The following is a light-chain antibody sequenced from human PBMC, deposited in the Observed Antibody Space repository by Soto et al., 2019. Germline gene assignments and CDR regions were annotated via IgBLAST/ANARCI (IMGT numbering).Light chain of an antibody. J-gene: IGLJ2*01. Sequence: QPVLTQPPSVSGAPGQRVTISCTGSSSNIGAHYDVHWYQQLPGTAPKLLIYGNTNRPSGVPDRFSGSKSGTSASLAITGLQAGDEADYYCQSYDSSLSGGIFGGGTQLTVL. CDR1: SSNIGAHYD. CDR2: GNT. CDR3: QSYDSSLSGGI. V-gene: IGLV1-40*01.